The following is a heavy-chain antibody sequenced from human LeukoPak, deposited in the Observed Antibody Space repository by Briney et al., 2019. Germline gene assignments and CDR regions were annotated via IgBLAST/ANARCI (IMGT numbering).Heavy chain of an antibody. CDR2: IWYDGSNK. Sequence: GRSLRLSCAASGFTFSSYAMHWVRQAPGKGLEWVAVIWYDGSNKYYADSVKGRFTISRDNSKNTLYLQMNSLRAEDTAVYYCAKDARRVYDSSGYYDYWGQGTLVTVSS. CDR3: AKDARRVYDSSGYYDY. V-gene: IGHV3-33*06. J-gene: IGHJ4*02. D-gene: IGHD3-22*01. CDR1: GFTFSSYA.